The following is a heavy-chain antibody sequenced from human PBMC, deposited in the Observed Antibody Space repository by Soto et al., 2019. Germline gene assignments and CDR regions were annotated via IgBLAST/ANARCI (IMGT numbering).Heavy chain of an antibody. J-gene: IGHJ4*02. CDR2: INSDGSST. V-gene: IGHV3-74*01. Sequence: EVQLVESGGGLVQAGGSLRLSCAASGFTFSSYWTHWVRQAPGKGLVWVSRINSDGSSTFYADSVKGRFTISRDNAKNTVYLQMNSLRAEDTAVYYCASHLYCSGGSCFDYWGQGTLVTVSS. CDR3: ASHLYCSGGSCFDY. D-gene: IGHD2-15*01. CDR1: GFTFSSYW.